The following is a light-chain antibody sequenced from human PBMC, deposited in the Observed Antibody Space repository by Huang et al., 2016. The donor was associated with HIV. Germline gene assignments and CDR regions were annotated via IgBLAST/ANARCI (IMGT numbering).Light chain of an antibody. CDR2: GAT. J-gene: IGKJ4*01. Sequence: ETVLTQSPGILSLSPGERATLSCRASQRVSTDYLAWYQQKPGQAPRLLIHGATVRATGIPDRVSGSVSGTDFTLTINRLEPEDFALYYCQQYGNSPLTFGGGTEVEIK. V-gene: IGKV3-20*01. CDR3: QQYGNSPLT. CDR1: QRVSTDY.